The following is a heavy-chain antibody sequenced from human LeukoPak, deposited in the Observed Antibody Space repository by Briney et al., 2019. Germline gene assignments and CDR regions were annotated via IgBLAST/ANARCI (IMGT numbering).Heavy chain of an antibody. J-gene: IGHJ6*03. Sequence: PSETLSLTCAVCGGSFSHYYWRWIRQSPGRGLKWIGDINDSGTINYNPSLMSRFTISVDKSKNQFSLKLSSATAADTAVYYCARRWNYGRNYYIDVWGKGATVSVSS. CDR3: ARRWNYGRNYYIDV. CDR1: GGSFSHYY. V-gene: IGHV4-34*01. CDR2: INDSGTI. D-gene: IGHD1-7*01.